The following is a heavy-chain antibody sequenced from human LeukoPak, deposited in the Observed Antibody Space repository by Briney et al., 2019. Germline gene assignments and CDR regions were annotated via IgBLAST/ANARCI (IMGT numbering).Heavy chain of an antibody. V-gene: IGHV4-38-2*01. CDR1: DYSINSGHY. D-gene: IGHD4-17*01. CDR3: ATYNNDYGDYDYFDY. CDR2: IYHSGRT. Sequence: SETLSLTCAVSDYSINSGHYWGWIRQPPGKGLEWIGSIYHSGRTYYNPSLKSRVTTSVDTSKNQFSLKLSSVTAADTAVYYCATYNNDYGDYDYFDYWGQGTLVTASS. J-gene: IGHJ4*02.